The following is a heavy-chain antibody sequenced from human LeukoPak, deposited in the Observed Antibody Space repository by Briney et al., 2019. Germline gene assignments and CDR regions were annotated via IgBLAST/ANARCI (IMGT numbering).Heavy chain of an antibody. V-gene: IGHV1-8*03. Sequence: GASVKVSCKASGYTFTSYDINWVRQATGQGLEWMGWMNPNSGNTGYAQKFQGRVTITRDTSISTAYMELSSLRSEDTAVYYCATTNYYDRSQAFDIWGQGTMVTVSS. CDR1: GYTFTSYD. CDR2: MNPNSGNT. D-gene: IGHD3-22*01. J-gene: IGHJ3*02. CDR3: ATTNYYDRSQAFDI.